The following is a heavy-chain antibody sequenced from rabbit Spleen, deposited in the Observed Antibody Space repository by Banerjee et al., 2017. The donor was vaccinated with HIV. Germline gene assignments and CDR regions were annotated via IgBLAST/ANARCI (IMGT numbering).Heavy chain of an antibody. CDR2: IYTGSGAT. CDR1: GFSLSSSHW. CDR3: ARDGTGGSYFAL. D-gene: IGHD8-1*01. J-gene: IGHJ4*01. V-gene: IGHV1S45*01. Sequence: EESGGDLVKPEGSLTLTCTASGFSLSSSHWIFWVRQAPGKGLEWIASIYTGSGATYYANWAKGRFTVSRENAQNTVFLQMTSLTAADTATYFCARDGTGGSYFALWGPGTLVTVS.